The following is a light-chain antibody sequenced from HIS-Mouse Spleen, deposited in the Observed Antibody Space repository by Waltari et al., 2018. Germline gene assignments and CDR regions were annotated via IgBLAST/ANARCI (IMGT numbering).Light chain of an antibody. CDR2: KDS. Sequence: SYELTQPSSVSVSPGQTARITCSGDVLAKKYARWFQQKPGQAPVLVIYKDSERPSGIPDRFSGSSSGTTVTLTISGAQVEDEADYYCYSAADNSGVFGGGTKLTVL. CDR1: VLAKKY. CDR3: YSAADNSGV. V-gene: IGLV3-27*01. J-gene: IGLJ2*01.